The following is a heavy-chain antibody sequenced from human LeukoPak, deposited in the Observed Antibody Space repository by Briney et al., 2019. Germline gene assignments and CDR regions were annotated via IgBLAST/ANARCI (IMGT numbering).Heavy chain of an antibody. CDR1: GGSISSSSYY. V-gene: IGHV4-39*01. CDR2: IYYSGSS. J-gene: IGHJ4*02. Sequence: SETLSLTCSVFGGSISSSSYYWGWIRQPPGKGLEWIGSIYYSGSSYYNPSLKSRVTISVDTSKNQFSLKLTSVTASDTAVYYCATRDCTSTTCYAGSHYFDYWGQGTLVTVSS. D-gene: IGHD2-2*01. CDR3: ATRDCTSTTCYAGSHYFDY.